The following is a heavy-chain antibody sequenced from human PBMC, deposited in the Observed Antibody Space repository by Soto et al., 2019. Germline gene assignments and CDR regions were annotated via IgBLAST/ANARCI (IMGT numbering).Heavy chain of an antibody. J-gene: IGHJ2*01. Sequence: QLQLRESGPGLVKPSETLSLTCTVSGGSISGGVGGLYYWSWIRQPPRKGLEWIGSIYDSGSTYYKPSLKSRVTISVDTSKNQFSLRLSSVTAADTAVYYCAREVIPLTTDWYFDLWGRGTLVTVSS. V-gene: IGHV4-30-4*01. CDR3: AREVIPLTTDWYFDL. CDR2: IYDSGST. D-gene: IGHD4-17*01. CDR1: GGSISGGVGGLYY.